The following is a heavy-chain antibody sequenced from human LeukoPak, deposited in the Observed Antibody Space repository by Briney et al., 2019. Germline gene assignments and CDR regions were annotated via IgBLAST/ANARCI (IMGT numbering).Heavy chain of an antibody. D-gene: IGHD6-13*01. Sequence: ASVKVSCKASGYTFTGYYMHWVRQAPGQGLEWMGWINPNSGGTNYAQKFQGRVTMIRDTSISTAYMELSRLRSDDTAVYYCARETAAEPSFDPWGQGTLVTVSS. V-gene: IGHV1-2*02. J-gene: IGHJ5*02. CDR3: ARETAAEPSFDP. CDR1: GYTFTGYY. CDR2: INPNSGGT.